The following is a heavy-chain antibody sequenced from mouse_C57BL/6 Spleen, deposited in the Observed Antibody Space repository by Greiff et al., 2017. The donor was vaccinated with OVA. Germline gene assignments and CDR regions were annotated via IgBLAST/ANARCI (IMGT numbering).Heavy chain of an antibody. CDR3: ARRGLDDYGFAY. V-gene: IGHV1-52*01. CDR1: GYTFTSYW. Sequence: VQLQQPGAELVRPGSSVKLSCKASGYTFTSYWMHWVKQRPIQGLEWIGNIDPSDSETHYNQKFKDKATLTVDKSSSTAYMQLSSLTSEDSAVYYCARRGLDDYGFAYWGQGTLVTVSA. D-gene: IGHD2-4*01. J-gene: IGHJ3*01. CDR2: IDPSDSET.